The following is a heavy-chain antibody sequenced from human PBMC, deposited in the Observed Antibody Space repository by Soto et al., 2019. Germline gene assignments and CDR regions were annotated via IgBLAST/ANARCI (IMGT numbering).Heavy chain of an antibody. CDR2: INPNSGGT. J-gene: IGHJ5*02. D-gene: IGHD3-10*01. Sequence: ASVKVSCKASGYTFTGYYMHWVRQAPGQGLEWMGWINPNSGGTNYAQKFQGRVTMTRDTSISTAYMELSRPRSDDTAVYYCASTMVRGVIDQSLVKIEGHWFDPWGQGTLVTVSS. V-gene: IGHV1-2*02. CDR1: GYTFTGYY. CDR3: ASTMVRGVIDQSLVKIEGHWFDP.